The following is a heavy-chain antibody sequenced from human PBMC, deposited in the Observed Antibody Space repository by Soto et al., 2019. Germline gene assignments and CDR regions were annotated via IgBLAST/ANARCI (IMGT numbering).Heavy chain of an antibody. J-gene: IGHJ6*02. V-gene: IGHV5-51*01. D-gene: IGHD1-1*01. Sequence: GESLNLSCQGSGYIFTSYWIGWVRQMPGKGLEWMGIIYPGDSDTRYSPSFQGQATISADKTVGAAYQQWSSLKASDTAMYYCAGQQRGPYYYFCGMEVLGQGATVTVSS. CDR2: IYPGDSDT. CDR1: GYIFTSYW. CDR3: AGQQRGPYYYFCGMEV.